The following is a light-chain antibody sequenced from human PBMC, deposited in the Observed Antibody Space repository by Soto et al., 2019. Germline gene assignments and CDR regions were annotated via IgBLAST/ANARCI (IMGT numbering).Light chain of an antibody. CDR3: AAWDDSLNGYV. CDR1: SSNIGSNT. J-gene: IGLJ1*01. V-gene: IGLV1-44*01. CDR2: SNN. Sequence: QSVLTQPPSASGTPGQRVPISCSGSSSNIGSNTVNWYQQLPGTAPKLLIYSNNQRPSGVPDRFSGSKSGTSASLAISGLQSEDEADYYRAAWDDSLNGYVFGTGTKVTVL.